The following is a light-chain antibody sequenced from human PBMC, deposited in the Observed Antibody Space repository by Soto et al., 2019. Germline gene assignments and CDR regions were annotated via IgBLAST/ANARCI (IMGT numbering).Light chain of an antibody. CDR1: QSVSSSY. CDR3: QQRNIWPPVT. J-gene: IGKJ5*01. V-gene: IGKV3D-20*02. Sequence: ESVLTQSPGTLCLSPGQIATIFCRASQSVSSSYLAWYQQKPGQAPRLLIYDASSRAAGIPARFSGSGSGTDFTLTISSLEPEDSAVYYCQQRNIWPPVTFGQGTRLEI. CDR2: DAS.